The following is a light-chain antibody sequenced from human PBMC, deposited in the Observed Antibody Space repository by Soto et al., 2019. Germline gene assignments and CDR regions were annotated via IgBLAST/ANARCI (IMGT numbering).Light chain of an antibody. V-gene: IGLV2-11*01. Sequence: QSALTQPRSVCGSAGQSVTISCPGTSSDVSGYNFVSWYLQHPGKAPKLRIYDVSRRPSGVPDLFSGSKSGNTASLTISGLQAEDESDYYGSADAGSYYVAFGGGTKRTVL. CDR2: DVS. J-gene: IGLJ2*01. CDR1: SSDVSGYNF. CDR3: SADAGSYYVA.